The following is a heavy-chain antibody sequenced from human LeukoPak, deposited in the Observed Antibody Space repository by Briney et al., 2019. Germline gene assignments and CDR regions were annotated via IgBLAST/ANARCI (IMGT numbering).Heavy chain of an antibody. J-gene: IGHJ4*02. Sequence: PSETLSLTCTVSGGSISSGGYYWSWIRQPAGKGLEWIGRIYTSGSTNYNPSLKSRVTISVDTSKNQFSLKLSSVTAADTAVYYCAQLGKKDYWGQGTLVTVSS. CDR1: GGSISSGGYY. CDR3: AQLGKKDY. D-gene: IGHD7-27*01. V-gene: IGHV4-61*02. CDR2: IYTSGST.